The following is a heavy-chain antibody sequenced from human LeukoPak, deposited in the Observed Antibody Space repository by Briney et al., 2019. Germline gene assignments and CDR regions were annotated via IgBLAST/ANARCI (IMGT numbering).Heavy chain of an antibody. CDR2: IYTNGST. Sequence: SDTLSLTYTVSGGSISSYYRSWVRQPAGKGLEWIGRIYTNGSTNYNPSLTRRVTIYVDTSKNQFSLKMSSVTAAGTAVFYLSGDGRAYYSDRWGQGTLVTVSS. CDR3: SGDGRAYYSDR. CDR1: GGSISSYY. V-gene: IGHV4-4*07. D-gene: IGHD2/OR15-2a*01. J-gene: IGHJ5*02.